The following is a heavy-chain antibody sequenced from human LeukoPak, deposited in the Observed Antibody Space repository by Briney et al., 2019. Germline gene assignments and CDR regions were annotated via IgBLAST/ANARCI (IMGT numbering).Heavy chain of an antibody. V-gene: IGHV6-1*01. Sequence: SQTLSLTCAISGDSVSSNSAAWNWIRQSPSRGLEWLGRTYYRSKWYNDYAVSVKSRITTNPDTSKNQFSLQLNSVTPEDTAVYYCARGPSIAAAYTYYYYGMDVWGQGTTVTVSS. D-gene: IGHD6-13*01. CDR3: ARGPSIAAAYTYYYYGMDV. J-gene: IGHJ6*02. CDR2: TYYRSKWYN. CDR1: GDSVSSNSAA.